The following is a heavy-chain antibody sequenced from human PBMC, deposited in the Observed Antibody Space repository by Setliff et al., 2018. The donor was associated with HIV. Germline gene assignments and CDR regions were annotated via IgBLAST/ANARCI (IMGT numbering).Heavy chain of an antibody. J-gene: IGHJ6*03. V-gene: IGHV1-18*01. Sequence: ASVKVSCKASGYTFTSYGLSWVRQAPGQGLEWGGWISAYNGNTNYAQKLQGRVTFTTDTSTSTAYMELRSLRSDDTAVYYCARGGRGFHDGYTLYYYYMDVWGKGTTVTVSS. CDR1: GYTFTSYG. CDR3: ARGGRGFHDGYTLYYYYMDV. CDR2: ISAYNGNT. D-gene: IGHD5-18*01.